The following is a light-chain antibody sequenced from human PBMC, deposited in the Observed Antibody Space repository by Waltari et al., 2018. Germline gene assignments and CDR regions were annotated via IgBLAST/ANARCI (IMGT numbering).Light chain of an antibody. J-gene: IGLJ3*02. Sequence: QAVVTQEPSLTVSPGGTVTLTCGSSTGAVPSGPFPYWFQQKPGPAPRSLLFDASKKYSWTPARFSGSLLGGKAALTLSGAQPEDEADYYCSLSYNGPWVFGGGTKLTVL. V-gene: IGLV7-46*01. CDR3: SLSYNGPWV. CDR2: DAS. CDR1: TGAVPSGPF.